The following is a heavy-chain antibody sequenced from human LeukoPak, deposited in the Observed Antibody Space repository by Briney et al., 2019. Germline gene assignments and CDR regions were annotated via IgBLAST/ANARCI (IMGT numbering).Heavy chain of an antibody. CDR2: ISGSGGST. Sequence: PGGSLRLSCAASGFTFSSYAMSWVRQAPGKGLEWVSAISGSGGSTYYADSVKGRFTISRDNSKNTLYLQMNSLRAEDTAVYYCASGVVAGYYYYGMDVWGQGTTVTVSS. J-gene: IGHJ6*02. V-gene: IGHV3-23*01. D-gene: IGHD2-15*01. CDR3: ASGVVAGYYYYGMDV. CDR1: GFTFSSYA.